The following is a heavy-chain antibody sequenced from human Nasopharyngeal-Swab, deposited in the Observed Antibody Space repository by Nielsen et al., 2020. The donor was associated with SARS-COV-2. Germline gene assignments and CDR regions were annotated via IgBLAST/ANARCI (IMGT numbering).Heavy chain of an antibody. D-gene: IGHD6-6*01. CDR2: ISSSSSYI. V-gene: IGHV3-21*01. CDR1: GFTFSSYG. J-gene: IGHJ6*02. CDR3: ARDNIAAFYGMDV. Sequence: GESLKISCAASGFTFSSYGMNWVRQAPGKGLEWVSSISSSSSYIYYADSVKGRFTISRDNAKNSLYLQMNSLRAEDTAVYYCARDNIAAFYGMDVWGQGTTVTVSS.